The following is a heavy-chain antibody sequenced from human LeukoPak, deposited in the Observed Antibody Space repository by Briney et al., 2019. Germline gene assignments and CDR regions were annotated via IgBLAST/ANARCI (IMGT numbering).Heavy chain of an antibody. V-gene: IGHV1-2*02. CDR2: INPNSGGT. CDR3: ARDYNVLRFLEWLPTFDY. CDR1: GYTFTGYY. J-gene: IGHJ4*02. Sequence: ASVKVSGKASGYTFTGYYMHWVRQAPGQGLEWMGWINPNSGGTNYAQKFQGRVTMTRDTSISTAYMELSRLRSDDTAVYYCARDYNVLRFLEWLPTFDYWGQGTLVTVSS. D-gene: IGHD3-3*01.